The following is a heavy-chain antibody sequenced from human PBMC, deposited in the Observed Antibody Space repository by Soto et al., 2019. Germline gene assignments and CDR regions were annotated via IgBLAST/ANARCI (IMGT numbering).Heavy chain of an antibody. Sequence: QVQLQQWGAGLLKPSETLSLTCAVYGGSFSGYYWSWIRQPPGKGPEWIGEINHSGSTNYNPSLKSRVTISVDTSTHQFSLTLRCVTAADTAVYYCARGVDYYDSSGYYYFDYWGQGTMVTVSS. CDR3: ARGVDYYDSSGYYYFDY. D-gene: IGHD3-22*01. J-gene: IGHJ4*02. CDR2: INHSGST. V-gene: IGHV4-34*01. CDR1: GGSFSGYY.